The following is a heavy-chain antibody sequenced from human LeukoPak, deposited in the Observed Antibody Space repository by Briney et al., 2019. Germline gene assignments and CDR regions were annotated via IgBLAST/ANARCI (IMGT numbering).Heavy chain of an antibody. J-gene: IGHJ4*02. V-gene: IGHV4-4*07. CDR2: IYTSGST. CDR1: GGSISSYY. D-gene: IGHD3-22*01. CDR3: ARAGHYYDSSGQYYFDY. Sequence: SETLSLTCTVSGGSISSYYWSWIRQPAGKGLEWVGRIYTSGSTNYNPSLKSRVTMSVDTSKNQFSLKLSSVTAADTAVYYCARAGHYYDSSGQYYFDYWGQGTLVTVSS.